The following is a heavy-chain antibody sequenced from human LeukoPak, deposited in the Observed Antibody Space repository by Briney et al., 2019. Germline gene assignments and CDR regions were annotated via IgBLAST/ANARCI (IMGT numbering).Heavy chain of an antibody. Sequence: GGSLRLSCAASGFIFNKAWMNWVRQAPGKGPEWVGRIKSKNDGGTTDYGSPVKGRFTISRDDSKNTLYLQMNSLITEHIAIYYCTPVMVEDRGFWGQGTLVTVSS. J-gene: IGHJ4*02. CDR3: TPVMVEDRGF. CDR2: IKSKNDGGTT. D-gene: IGHD2-15*01. V-gene: IGHV3-15*01. CDR1: GFIFNKAW.